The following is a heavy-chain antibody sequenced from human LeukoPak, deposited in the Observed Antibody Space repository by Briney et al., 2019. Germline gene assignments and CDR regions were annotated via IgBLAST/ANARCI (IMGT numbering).Heavy chain of an antibody. J-gene: IGHJ5*02. CDR2: IYTSGST. D-gene: IGHD3-10*01. V-gene: IGHV4-61*02. CDR3: ARGYYYGSGTYYKT. CDR1: GGSISSGSYY. Sequence: SETLSPTCTVSGGSISSGSYYWSWIRQPAGKGLEWIGRIYTSGSTNYNPSLNSRVTISVDTSKNQFSLKLNSVTAADTAVYYCARGYYYGSGTYYKTWGQGTLVTVSS.